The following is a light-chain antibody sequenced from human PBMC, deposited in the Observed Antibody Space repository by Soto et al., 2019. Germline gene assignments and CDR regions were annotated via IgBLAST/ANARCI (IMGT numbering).Light chain of an antibody. Sequence: EIVLTQSPGTLSLSPGERATLSCRASQSVSSSYLAWYQQKPGQAPRLLIYGASSRATGIPDMFSGSGSGTDFTLTISSLEPEAFAVYYCHKYGIVYTCGQGTKLEIK. CDR2: GAS. V-gene: IGKV3-20*01. CDR3: HKYGIVYT. J-gene: IGKJ2*01. CDR1: QSVSSSY.